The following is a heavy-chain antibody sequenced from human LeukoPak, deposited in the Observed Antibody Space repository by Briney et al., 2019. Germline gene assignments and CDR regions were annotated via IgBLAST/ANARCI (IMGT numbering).Heavy chain of an antibody. V-gene: IGHV3-43*01. CDR3: AREGIEGAYYFDY. CDR2: ISWDGGST. CDR1: GFTFDDYT. D-gene: IGHD3-16*01. Sequence: GGSLRLSCAASGFTFDDYTMHWVRQAPGKGLEWVSLISWDGGSTYYADSVKGRFTISRDNSKNSLYLQMNSLRTEDTALYYCAREGIEGAYYFDYWGQGTLVTVSS. J-gene: IGHJ4*02.